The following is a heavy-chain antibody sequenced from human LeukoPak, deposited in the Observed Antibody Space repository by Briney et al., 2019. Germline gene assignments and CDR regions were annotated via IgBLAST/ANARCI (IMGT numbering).Heavy chain of an antibody. CDR3: ARDLVGDTYPDY. V-gene: IGHV3-23*01. CDR1: GFTFSSHA. D-gene: IGHD2-2*01. J-gene: IGHJ4*02. CDR2: ISGSGGTT. Sequence: GGSLRLSCAASGFTFSSHAMSWVRQAPGKGLEWVSGISGSGGTTYYADSVKGRFTISRDNSKNTLYLQMNSLRAEDTAVYYCARDLVGDTYPDYWGRGTLVTVSS.